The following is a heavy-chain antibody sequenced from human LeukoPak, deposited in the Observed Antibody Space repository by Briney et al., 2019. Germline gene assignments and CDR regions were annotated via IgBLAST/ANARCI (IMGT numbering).Heavy chain of an antibody. J-gene: IGHJ4*02. V-gene: IGHV3-74*01. D-gene: IGHD4-11*01. CDR2: INSDGSST. CDR1: GFIFRGYW. CDR3: AKAVYSNDGYYSFDG. Sequence: GGSLRLSCAASGFIFRGYWMHWVRQAPGKGLVWVSRINSDGSSTNYADSVKGRFTVSRDNAKNTLYLQVNSLRAEDTAVYYCAKAVYSNDGYYSFDGWSQGSLVTVSS.